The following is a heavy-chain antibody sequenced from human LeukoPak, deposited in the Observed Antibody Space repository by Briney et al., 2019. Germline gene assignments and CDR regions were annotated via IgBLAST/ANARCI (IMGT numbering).Heavy chain of an antibody. CDR2: VKEDGSDK. V-gene: IGHV3-7*01. Sequence: GGSLRLSCAAPGFTFSASWMTWVHQAPGKGLEWVAKVKEDGSDKYYVDSVKGRFTISRDNAKNSLYLQMNSLRAEDTAVYYCAKAKIGYSSGWDHWGQGTLVTVSS. J-gene: IGHJ4*02. CDR1: GFTFSASW. D-gene: IGHD6-19*01. CDR3: AKAKIGYSSGWDH.